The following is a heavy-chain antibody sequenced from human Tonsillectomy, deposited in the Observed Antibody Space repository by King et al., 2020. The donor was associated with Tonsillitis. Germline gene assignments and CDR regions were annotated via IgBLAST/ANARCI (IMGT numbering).Heavy chain of an antibody. CDR2: TYYRSRWFY. V-gene: IGHV6-1*01. J-gene: IGHJ4*02. CDR1: GDSVSGSTIA. D-gene: IGHD5/OR15-5a*01. CDR3: ARASTDVDIDS. Sequence: VQLQQSGPGVVKPSETLSLTCVVSGDSVSGSTIAWNWIRQSPSRGLEWLGRTYYRSRWFYEYAISIRSRMTINADTSKNQFSLRLSSVTPEDTAMYYCARASTDVDIDSWGQGTLVTVSS.